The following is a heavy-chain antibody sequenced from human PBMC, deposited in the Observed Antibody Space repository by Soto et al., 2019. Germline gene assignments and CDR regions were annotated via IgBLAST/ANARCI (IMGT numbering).Heavy chain of an antibody. Sequence: ASVKVSCKASGYTFANYGISWVRQAPGQGLEWMGWISVYNGNTNYEQKFQGRLTMTTDTSTSTAYMELRSLRSDDTAVYYCARALSGSLFTTYYYYMDVWGKGTTVTVSS. D-gene: IGHD3-3*01. J-gene: IGHJ6*03. V-gene: IGHV1-18*01. CDR2: ISVYNGNT. CDR3: ARALSGSLFTTYYYYMDV. CDR1: GYTFANYG.